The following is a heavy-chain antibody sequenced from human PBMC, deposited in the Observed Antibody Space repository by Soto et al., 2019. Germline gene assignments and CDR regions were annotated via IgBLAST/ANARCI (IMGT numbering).Heavy chain of an antibody. CDR3: ASGGDARGHQAFDG. V-gene: IGHV5-10-1*01. Sequence: IRWMSKLQGKGLEWMGRIDPGDSVTTYNPSFQGHVTISAYNSINTSYLQCSSLKASDTDMYYCASGGDARGHQAFDGWGLGTLV. CDR2: IDPGDSVT. J-gene: IGHJ3*01. D-gene: IGHD3-10*01.